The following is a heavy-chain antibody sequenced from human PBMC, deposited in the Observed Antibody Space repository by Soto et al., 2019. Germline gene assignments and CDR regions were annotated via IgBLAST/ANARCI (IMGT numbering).Heavy chain of an antibody. CDR1: GGPSSGSY. J-gene: IGHJ4*02. CDR3: ARDKITGLFDY. V-gene: IGHV4-34*01. Sequence: SETLSLTCAVYGGPSSGSYWTWIRQPPGTGLEWIGEINHSGSTNYNPSLKSRVTISVDTSKNQFSLKLTSVTAADTAVYYCARDKITGLFDYWGQGTLVTVS. CDR2: INHSGST. D-gene: IGHD2-8*02.